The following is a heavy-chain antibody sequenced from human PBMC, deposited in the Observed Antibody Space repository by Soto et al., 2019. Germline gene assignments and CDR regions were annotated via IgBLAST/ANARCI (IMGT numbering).Heavy chain of an antibody. V-gene: IGHV1-8*01. CDR1: GYTFTSYD. Sequence: QVQLVQSGAEVKKPGASVKVSCKASGYTFTSYDINWVRQATGQGLEWMGWMNPNSGNTGYAQKFQGRVTMTRNTSISTAYMELSSLRSEDTAVYYCARAGTGTTLRYYSYYGMDVWGQGTTVTVSS. CDR3: ARAGTGTTLRYYSYYGMDV. D-gene: IGHD1-1*01. J-gene: IGHJ6*02. CDR2: MNPNSGNT.